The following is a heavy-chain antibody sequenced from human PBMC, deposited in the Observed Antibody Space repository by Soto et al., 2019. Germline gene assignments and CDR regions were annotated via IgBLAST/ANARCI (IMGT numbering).Heavy chain of an antibody. V-gene: IGHV3-21*01. CDR3: ARVGHNYYDSSDY. D-gene: IGHD3-22*01. CDR2: ISSSSSYI. J-gene: IGHJ4*02. CDR1: GFTFSSYS. Sequence: GGSLRLSCAASGFTFSSYSMNWVRQAPGKGLEWVSSISSSSSYIYYADSVKGRSTISRDNAKNSLYLQMNSLRAEDTAVYYCARVGHNYYDSSDYWGQGTLVTVSS.